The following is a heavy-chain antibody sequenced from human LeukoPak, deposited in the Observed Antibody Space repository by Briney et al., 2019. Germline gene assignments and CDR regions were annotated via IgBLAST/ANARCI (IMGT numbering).Heavy chain of an antibody. J-gene: IGHJ3*02. CDR1: GFTFSSYS. V-gene: IGHV3-21*01. CDR2: ISSSSSYI. D-gene: IGHD3-22*01. Sequence: GGSLRLSCAASGFTFSSYSMNWVRQAPGKGLEWVSSISSSSSYIYYADSVKGRFTISRDNAKNSLYLQMNSPRAEDTAVYYCARVTDYDSIFDAFDIWGQGTMVTVSS. CDR3: ARVTDYDSIFDAFDI.